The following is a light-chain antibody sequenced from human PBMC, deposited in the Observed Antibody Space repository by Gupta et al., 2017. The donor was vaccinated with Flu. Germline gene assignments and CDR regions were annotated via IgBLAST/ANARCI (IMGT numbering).Light chain of an antibody. CDR1: SSNIGSNP. V-gene: IGLV1-44*01. CDR3: AAWDDSLNGHYV. CDR2: GNS. J-gene: IGLJ1*01. Sequence: SVLAQPPSASETPGQRVPSSCSGSSSNIGSNPVNWYQQVPGTAPQLLIYGNSQRPSGVPDRFSGSKSGTSASLAISGLQSEDEADYYCAAWDDSLNGHYVFGTGTKVTVL.